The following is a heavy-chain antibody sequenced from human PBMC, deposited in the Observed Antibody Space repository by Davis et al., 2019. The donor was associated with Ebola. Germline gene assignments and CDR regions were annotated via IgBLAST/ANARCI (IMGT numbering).Heavy chain of an antibody. CDR2: ILYTGIT. CDR3: ARRNSGWSGQFDY. J-gene: IGHJ4*02. V-gene: IGHV4-59*08. CDR1: GGSLSSHH. D-gene: IGHD6-19*01. Sequence: SQTLSLTCAVYGGSLSSHHLSWTRQTPGKGLQWIGFILYTGITNYNPSLTSRATISLDTSMNQFPLKLRSVTAADTAVYYCARRNSGWSGQFDYWGLGTLVTVSS.